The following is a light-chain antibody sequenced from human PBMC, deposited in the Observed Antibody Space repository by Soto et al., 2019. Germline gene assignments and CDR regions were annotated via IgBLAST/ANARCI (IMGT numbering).Light chain of an antibody. J-gene: IGLJ1*01. CDR1: SSDVGGYNY. CDR2: EVS. CDR3: SSYTSSSPYV. V-gene: IGLV2-14*01. Sequence: QSVLTQPASVSWSPGQSITISCTGTSSDVGGYNYVSWYQQHPGKAPKLMIYEVSNRPSGVSNRFSGSKSGNTASLTISGLQAEDEADYYCSSYTSSSPYVFGTGTKLTVL.